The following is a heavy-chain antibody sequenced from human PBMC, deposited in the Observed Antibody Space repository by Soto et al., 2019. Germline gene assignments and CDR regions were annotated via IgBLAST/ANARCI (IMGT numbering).Heavy chain of an antibody. Sequence: QVQLVESGGGVVQPGRSLRLSCAASGFTFSHYGIHWVRQAPGKGLEWLAVISYDGSNKHYADSVKGRFTVSRDNPKNTLYLQRNSMRAEDTAVYFCTRYGGKSRGTIDYWGQGTVVTVSS. CDR1: GFTFSHYG. CDR3: TRYGGKSRGTIDY. J-gene: IGHJ4*02. D-gene: IGHD1-26*01. V-gene: IGHV3-30*03. CDR2: ISYDGSNK.